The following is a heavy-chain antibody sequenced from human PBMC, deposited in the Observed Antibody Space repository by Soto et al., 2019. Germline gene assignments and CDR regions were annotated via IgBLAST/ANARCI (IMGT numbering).Heavy chain of an antibody. J-gene: IGHJ6*02. V-gene: IGHV1-69*12. CDR2: IIPIFGTA. Sequence: QVQLVQSGAEVKKPGSSVKVSCKASGGTFSSYAISWVRQAPGQGLEWMGGIIPIFGTANYAQKFQGRVTFTADESTSTAYMELSSLRSEDTAVYYCARGVRGGRYYYYYGMDVWGQGTTVTVSS. CDR1: GGTFSSYA. CDR3: ARGVRGGRYYYYYGMDV. D-gene: IGHD3-16*01.